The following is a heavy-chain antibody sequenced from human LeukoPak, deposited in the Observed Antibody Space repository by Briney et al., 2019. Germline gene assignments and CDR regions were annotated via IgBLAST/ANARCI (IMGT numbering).Heavy chain of an antibody. Sequence: PGGSLRLSCAASGFTFSSYAMCWVRQAPGKGLEWVSAISGSGGSTYYADSVKGRFTISRDNSKNTLYLQMNSLRAEDTAVYYCASAPDYGDYSRYFQHWGQGTLVTVSS. CDR3: ASAPDYGDYSRYFQH. CDR1: GFTFSSYA. CDR2: ISGSGGST. V-gene: IGHV3-23*01. D-gene: IGHD4-17*01. J-gene: IGHJ1*01.